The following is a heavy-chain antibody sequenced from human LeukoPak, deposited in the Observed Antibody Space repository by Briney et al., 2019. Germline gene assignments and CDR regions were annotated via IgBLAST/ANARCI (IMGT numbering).Heavy chain of an antibody. CDR2: VDYSGNT. J-gene: IGHJ4*02. V-gene: IGHV4-39*07. CDR3: VRFHDSSGYYPLGYFDY. CDR1: GGSISNSGYY. Sequence: SETLSLTCTVSGGSISNSGYYWGWIRQPPGKGLEWIGSVDYSGNTYYRPSLKSRLTISLDTSKNQFFLKLTSVTAADTAVYYCVRFHDSSGYYPLGYFDYWGQGTLVTVSS. D-gene: IGHD3-22*01.